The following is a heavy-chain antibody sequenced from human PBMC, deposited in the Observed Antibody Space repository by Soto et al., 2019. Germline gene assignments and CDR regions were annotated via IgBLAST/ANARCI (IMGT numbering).Heavy chain of an antibody. CDR1: GYTFTSYY. D-gene: IGHD2-15*01. CDR3: ARAKTLKGYCSGGSCYYYGMDV. J-gene: IGHJ6*02. Sequence: HPPASVKVSCKASGYTFTSYYMHWERQAPGQGLEWMGIINPSGGSTSYAQKFQGRVTMTRDTSTSTVYMELSSLRSEDTAVYYCARAKTLKGYCSGGSCYYYGMDVWGQGTTVTVSS. V-gene: IGHV1-46*01. CDR2: INPSGGST.